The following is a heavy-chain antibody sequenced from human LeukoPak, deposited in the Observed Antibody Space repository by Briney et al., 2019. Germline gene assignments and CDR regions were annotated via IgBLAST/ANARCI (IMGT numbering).Heavy chain of an antibody. J-gene: IGHJ4*02. CDR2: IKQDGSEK. Sequence: PGGSLRLSCAASGFTFSRYRMSWVRQAPGKGLEWVANIKQDGSEKHYVDSVKGRFTISRDNAKNSLYLQMNSLRAEDTALYYCARTGSGWYFIDYWGQGTLVTVSS. CDR1: GFTFSRYR. CDR3: ARTGSGWYFIDY. V-gene: IGHV3-7*03. D-gene: IGHD6-19*01.